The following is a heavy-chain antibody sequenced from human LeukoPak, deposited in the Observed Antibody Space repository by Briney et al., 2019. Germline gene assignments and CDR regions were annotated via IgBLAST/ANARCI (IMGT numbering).Heavy chain of an antibody. V-gene: IGHV4-59*01. Sequence: SETLSLTCTVSGGSISSYYWSWIRQPPGKGLEWIGYIYYSGSTNYNPPLKSRVTISVDTSKNQFSLKLSSVTAADTAVYYCARQLYSSGWYGFDYWGQGTLVTVSS. CDR3: ARQLYSSGWYGFDY. J-gene: IGHJ4*02. D-gene: IGHD6-19*01. CDR1: GGSISSYY. CDR2: IYYSGST.